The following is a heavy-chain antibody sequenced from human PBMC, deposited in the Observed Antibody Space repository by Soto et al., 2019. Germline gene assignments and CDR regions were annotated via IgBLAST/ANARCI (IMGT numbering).Heavy chain of an antibody. D-gene: IGHD1-26*01. CDR1: GFTFSSYG. CDR3: AREGATYWPYYYGMDV. Sequence: GGSLRLSCAASGFTFSSYGMHWVRQAPGKGLEFVAGINSLGVSTYYADSVKGRFTISRDNSRNTLDLQMGSLRAEDTAVYYCAREGATYWPYYYGMDVWGQGTTVTVSS. V-gene: IGHV3-64*02. J-gene: IGHJ6*02. CDR2: INSLGVST.